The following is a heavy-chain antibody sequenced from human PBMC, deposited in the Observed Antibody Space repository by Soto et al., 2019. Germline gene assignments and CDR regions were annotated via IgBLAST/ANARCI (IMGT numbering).Heavy chain of an antibody. CDR1: GGSISSYY. CDR3: ARLERDILTGYPYFDY. J-gene: IGHJ4*02. Sequence: SETLSLTCTVSGGSISSYYWSWIRQPPGKGLEWIGYIYYSGSTNYNPSLKSRVTISVDTSKNQFSLKLSSVTAADTAVYYCARLERDILTGYPYFDYWGQGTLVTVSS. V-gene: IGHV4-59*01. D-gene: IGHD3-9*01. CDR2: IYYSGST.